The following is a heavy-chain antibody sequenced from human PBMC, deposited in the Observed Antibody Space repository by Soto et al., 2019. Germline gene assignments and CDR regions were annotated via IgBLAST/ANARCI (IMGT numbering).Heavy chain of an antibody. CDR2: IRDDGT. V-gene: IGHV3-33*01. D-gene: IGHD1-26*01. CDR1: GFTFGGYA. Sequence: QVQLVESGGGVVQPGGSLRLACAASGFTFGGYAMHWVRQAPGRGLECVAVIRDDGTNYTDSVKGRFTISRDTSKNTFYLQMTSLRAEDTAVYYCARGSPATYWGQGALVTVSS. CDR3: ARGSPATY. J-gene: IGHJ4*02.